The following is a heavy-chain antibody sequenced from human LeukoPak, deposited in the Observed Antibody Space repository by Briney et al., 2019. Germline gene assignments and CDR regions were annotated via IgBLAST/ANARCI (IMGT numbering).Heavy chain of an antibody. CDR3: ASESRQLGN. CDR1: GASISSLY. Sequence: SETLSLTCTVSGASISSLYWSWIRQPPGRGLEWIGFISNSGSPTYNPSLNSRVTTSQDTSKNQFSLKVNYVTAADTAVYYCASESRQLGNWGQGTLVTVSS. D-gene: IGHD7-27*01. CDR2: ISNSGSP. V-gene: IGHV4-59*01. J-gene: IGHJ4*02.